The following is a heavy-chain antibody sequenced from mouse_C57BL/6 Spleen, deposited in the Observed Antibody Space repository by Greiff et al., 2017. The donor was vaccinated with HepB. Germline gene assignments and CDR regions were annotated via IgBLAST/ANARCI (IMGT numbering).Heavy chain of an antibody. CDR1: GYTFTSYT. D-gene: IGHD1-1*01. V-gene: IGHV1-4*01. J-gene: IGHJ2*01. Sequence: VHLVESGAELARPGASVKMSCKASGYTFTSYTMHWVKQRPGQGLEWIGYINPSSGYTKYNQKFKDKATLTADKYSSTAYMQLSSLTSEDSAVYYCARSITTVNYFDYWGQGTTLTVSS. CDR3: ARSITTVNYFDY. CDR2: INPSSGYT.